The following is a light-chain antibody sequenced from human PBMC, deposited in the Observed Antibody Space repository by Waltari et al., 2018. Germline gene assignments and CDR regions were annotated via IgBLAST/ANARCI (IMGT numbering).Light chain of an antibody. V-gene: IGLV2-14*01. CDR1: CRDLGSSNF. Sequence: QSALTHPAPVSGSPGQAIASPCPGTCRDLGSSNFVSCYQQHPVQAPKLLIYDVNQRPSGVSHRCSGSKSGNTASLTISGLRAEDEADFYCSSYTSSSTLYVFGSGTKVTVL. J-gene: IGLJ1*01. CDR2: DVN. CDR3: SSYTSSSTLYV.